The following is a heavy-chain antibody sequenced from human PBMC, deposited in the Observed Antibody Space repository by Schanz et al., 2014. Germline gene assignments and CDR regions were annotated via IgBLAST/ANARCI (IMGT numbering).Heavy chain of an antibody. CDR2: ISSSSTYI. D-gene: IGHD2-15*01. Sequence: DVQLVESGGGLVKPGGSLRLSCAASGFTFSTYTMNWVRQAPGKGLEWVSSISSSSTYIYYTDSLKGRFTISRDNAKNSLYLQMNSLRAEDTAMYYCARVLRGVLPATLRDAFDIWGQGTMVTISS. J-gene: IGHJ3*02. V-gene: IGHV3-21*02. CDR1: GFTFSTYT. CDR3: ARVLRGVLPATLRDAFDI.